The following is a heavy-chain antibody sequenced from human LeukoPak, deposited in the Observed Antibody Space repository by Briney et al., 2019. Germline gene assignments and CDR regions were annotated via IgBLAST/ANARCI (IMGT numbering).Heavy chain of an antibody. CDR2: ISAYNGNT. V-gene: IGHV1-18*01. CDR3: ARGRRKVRGSYYYYYMDV. CDR1: GYTFTSYG. D-gene: IGHD3-10*01. J-gene: IGHJ6*03. Sequence: GASVKVSCKASGYTFTSYGISWVRQAPGQGLEWMGWISAYNGNTNYAQKLQGRVTMTTDTSTSTAYMELRSLRSDDTAVYYCARGRRKVRGSYYYYYMDVWGKGTTVTVSS.